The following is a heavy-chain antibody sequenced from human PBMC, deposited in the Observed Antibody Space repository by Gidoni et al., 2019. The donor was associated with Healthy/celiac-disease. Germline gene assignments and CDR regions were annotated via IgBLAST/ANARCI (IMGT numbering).Heavy chain of an antibody. CDR2: ISVSGVST. D-gene: IGHD1-7*01. CDR3: AKDSPPNWNYGVQLRGVYFDY. Sequence: EVQLLESGGGLVQPGGSLRLSCAASGLTFSRYAMSWVRQAPGKGVEWFSAISVSGVSTYYSDSVKGLFTISRDNSKNTLYLQMNSLRAEDTAVYYCAKDSPPNWNYGVQLRGVYFDYWGQGTLVTVSS. CDR1: GLTFSRYA. J-gene: IGHJ4*02. V-gene: IGHV3-23*01.